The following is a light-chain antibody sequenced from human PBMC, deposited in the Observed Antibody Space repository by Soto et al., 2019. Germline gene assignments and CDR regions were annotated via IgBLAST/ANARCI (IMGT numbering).Light chain of an antibody. J-gene: IGLJ2*01. Sequence: QSALTQPASVSGSPGQSITISCTGTSSDVGGYNFVSWYQQHPGKAPKLIIYDVNNQPSGVSDRFSDSKSGNTASLTISGLQAEDEADYFCSSYTSSTTRVVFGGGTKLTVL. CDR2: DVN. CDR3: SSYTSSTTRVV. CDR1: SSDVGGYNF. V-gene: IGLV2-14*01.